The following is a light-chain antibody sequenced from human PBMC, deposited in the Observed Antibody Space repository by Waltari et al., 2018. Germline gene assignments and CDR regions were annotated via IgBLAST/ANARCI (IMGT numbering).Light chain of an antibody. Sequence: QSALTQPRSVSGSPGQSVTISCTGTSSDVGSYNYASWYQQYPGKAPKLMIYDVTKRPSGVPDRFSGSKSGNTASLTISGLQAEDEADYHCCSFAGTYYVFGTGTEVTVL. CDR3: CSFAGTYYV. CDR1: SSDVGSYNY. J-gene: IGLJ1*01. CDR2: DVT. V-gene: IGLV2-11*01.